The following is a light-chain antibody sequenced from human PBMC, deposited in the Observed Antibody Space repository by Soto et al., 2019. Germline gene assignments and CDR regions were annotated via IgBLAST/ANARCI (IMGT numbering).Light chain of an antibody. CDR3: QQFGRT. V-gene: IGKV3-20*01. CDR1: QSVSSSY. Sequence: EIVLTQSPGTLSLSPGEIATLSCRASQSVSSSYLAWYQQRPGQAPRLLIYGTSSRATGIPDRFSGSGSGTDFTLTISRLEPEEFAVYYCQQFGRTFGQGTKVDIK. CDR2: GTS. J-gene: IGKJ1*01.